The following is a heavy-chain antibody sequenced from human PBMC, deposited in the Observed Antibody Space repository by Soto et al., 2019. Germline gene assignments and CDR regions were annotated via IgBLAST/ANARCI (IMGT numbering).Heavy chain of an antibody. Sequence: SETLSLTCTVSGGSISSGGYYWSWIRQHPGKGLEWIGYIYYSGSTYYNPSLKSRVTISVDTSKSQFSLKLSSVTAADTAVYYCARDFTDSSGPTLGMGVWGQGTTVT. D-gene: IGHD6-19*01. J-gene: IGHJ6*02. CDR3: ARDFTDSSGPTLGMGV. CDR2: IYYSGST. V-gene: IGHV4-31*03. CDR1: GGSISSGGYY.